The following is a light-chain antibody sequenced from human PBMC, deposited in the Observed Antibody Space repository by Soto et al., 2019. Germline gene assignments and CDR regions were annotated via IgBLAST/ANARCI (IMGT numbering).Light chain of an antibody. Sequence: QSALTQPASVSGSPGQSITISCTGTSSDVGGYNYVSWYQQHPGKAPKLMIYEVSNRPSGVSNRFSGSKSGNTASLTISGLQAEDEADYYCRSYTSSSTYVFGTRTKVTVL. CDR1: SSDVGGYNY. CDR3: RSYTSSSTYV. CDR2: EVS. V-gene: IGLV2-14*01. J-gene: IGLJ1*01.